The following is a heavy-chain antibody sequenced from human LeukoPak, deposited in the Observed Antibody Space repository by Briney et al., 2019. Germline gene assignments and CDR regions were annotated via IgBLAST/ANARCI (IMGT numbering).Heavy chain of an antibody. V-gene: IGHV3-30*02. CDR2: IRYNGSNK. CDR3: AKGGAYYDGSGSIN. D-gene: IGHD3-10*01. Sequence: GGSLRLSCAASGFTFSSYGMHWVRQAPGKGLEWVAFIRYNGSNKYYADSVKGRFTISRDNSKNTLYLQMNSLRAEDTAVYYCAKGGAYYDGSGSINWGQGTLVTVSS. J-gene: IGHJ4*02. CDR1: GFTFSSYG.